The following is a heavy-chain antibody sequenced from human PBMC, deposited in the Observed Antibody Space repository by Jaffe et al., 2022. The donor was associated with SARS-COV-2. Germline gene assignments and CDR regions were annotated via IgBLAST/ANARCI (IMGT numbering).Heavy chain of an antibody. J-gene: IGHJ4*02. D-gene: IGHD3-22*01. V-gene: IGHV4-61*02. CDR1: GGSISSGSYY. Sequence: QVQLQESGPGLVKPSQTLSLTCTVSGGSISSGSYYWSWIRQPAGKGLAWIGRIYISGNTNYNPSLKSRVTISVDTSKNQFFLRLRSVTAADTAVYYCARTIYDSSGYLFLDYWGQGTLVTVSS. CDR2: IYISGNT. CDR3: ARTIYDSSGYLFLDY.